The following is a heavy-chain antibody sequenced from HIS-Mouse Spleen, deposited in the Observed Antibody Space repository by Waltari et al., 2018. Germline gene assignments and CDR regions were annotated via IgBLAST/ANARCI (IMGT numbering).Heavy chain of an antibody. Sequence: QVTLRESGPALVKPTQTLTLTCPFSGFSPSTSGMSVSWIRQPPGKALEWLARIDWDDDKYYSTSLKTRLTISRDTSKNQVVLTMTNMDPLDTATYYCARIAEGYTSGWYAFDYWGQGTLVTVSS. CDR1: GFSPSTSGMS. CDR3: ARIAEGYTSGWYAFDY. CDR2: IDWDDDK. V-gene: IGHV2-70*15. J-gene: IGHJ4*02. D-gene: IGHD6-19*01.